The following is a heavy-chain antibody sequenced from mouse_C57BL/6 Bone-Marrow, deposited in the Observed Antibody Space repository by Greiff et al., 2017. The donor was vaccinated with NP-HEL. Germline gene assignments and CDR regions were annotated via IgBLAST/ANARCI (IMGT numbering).Heavy chain of an antibody. V-gene: IGHV1-7*01. Sequence: VQLQQSGAELAKPGASVKLSCKAPGYTFTSYWMHWVKQRPGQGLEWIGYINPSSGYTKYNQKFKDKATLTAAKSSSTAYMQLSSLTYEDSAVYYCARDSNYAMDYWGQGTSVTVSS. CDR3: ARDSNYAMDY. CDR1: GYTFTSYW. J-gene: IGHJ4*01. CDR2: INPSSGYT. D-gene: IGHD2-5*01.